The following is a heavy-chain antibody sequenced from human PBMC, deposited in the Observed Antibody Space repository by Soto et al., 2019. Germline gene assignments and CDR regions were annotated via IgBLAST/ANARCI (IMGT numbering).Heavy chain of an antibody. V-gene: IGHV3-23*01. CDR1: GFPFSSYR. CDR2: ISGSGGST. J-gene: IGHJ5*02. Sequence: AGSPRLLFAASGFPFSSYRMHLVRQAPGQGLEWVSSISGSGGSTYYADSVKGRFTISRDNSKNTLYLQMNSLRAEDTAVYYCAKEAVLRFLEWLWPGFDPWGQGTLVTVS. D-gene: IGHD3-3*01. CDR3: AKEAVLRFLEWLWPGFDP.